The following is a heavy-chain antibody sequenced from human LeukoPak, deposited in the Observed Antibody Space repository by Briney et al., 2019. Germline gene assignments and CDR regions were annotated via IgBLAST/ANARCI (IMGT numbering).Heavy chain of an antibody. CDR2: ISSSSSYI. CDR3: AREEVTREFDY. CDR1: GFTFSSYA. V-gene: IGHV3-21*01. Sequence: GGSLRLSCAASGFTFSSYAMSWVRQAPGKGLEWVSSISSSSSYIYYADSVKGRFTISRDNAKNSLYLQMNSLRAEDTAVYYCAREEVTREFDYWGQGTLVTVSS. J-gene: IGHJ4*02.